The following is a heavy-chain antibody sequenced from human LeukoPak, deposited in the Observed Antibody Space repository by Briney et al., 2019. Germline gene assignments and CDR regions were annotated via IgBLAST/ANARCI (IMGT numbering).Heavy chain of an antibody. D-gene: IGHD3-22*01. CDR2: IIPIFGTA. J-gene: IGHJ4*02. CDR1: GGTFSSYA. CDR3: ARSWGDSSGHYTQLDF. Sequence: SVKVSCKASGGTFSSYAISWVRQAPGQGLEWMGGIIPIFGTANYAQKFQGRVTITADESTSTAYMELSSLRSEDTAVYYCARSWGDSSGHYTQLDFWGQGTLVTVSS. V-gene: IGHV1-69*01.